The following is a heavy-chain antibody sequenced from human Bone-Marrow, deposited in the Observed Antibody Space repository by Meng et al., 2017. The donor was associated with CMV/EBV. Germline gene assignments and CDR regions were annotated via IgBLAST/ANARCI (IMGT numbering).Heavy chain of an antibody. Sequence: SETLSLTCAVDGASFSGYYWSWIRQPPGKGLEWIGEINHSGTTNYNPSLKGRVIISIDMCKKQFSLKMSSVTAADTAVYYCARAVNNDFWSDYYRSDRIDYWGQGALVPVPS. CDR2: INHSGTT. V-gene: IGHV4-34*01. CDR3: ARAVNNDFWSDYYRSDRIDY. J-gene: IGHJ4*02. CDR1: GASFSGYY. D-gene: IGHD3-3*01.